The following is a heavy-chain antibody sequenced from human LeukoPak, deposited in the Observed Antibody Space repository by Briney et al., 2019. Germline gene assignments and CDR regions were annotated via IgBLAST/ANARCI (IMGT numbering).Heavy chain of an antibody. J-gene: IGHJ4*02. CDR1: GGSISSRDYY. Sequence: SQTLSLTCTVSGGSISSRDYYWSWIRQPPGKGLEWIAYIYYSGTTYYNPSLESRVTISVDTSKNQFSLKLSSVTAADTAVYYCAGASYDSSGVHWGQGTLVTVSS. CDR2: IYYSGTT. CDR3: AGASYDSSGVH. D-gene: IGHD3-22*01. V-gene: IGHV4-30-4*08.